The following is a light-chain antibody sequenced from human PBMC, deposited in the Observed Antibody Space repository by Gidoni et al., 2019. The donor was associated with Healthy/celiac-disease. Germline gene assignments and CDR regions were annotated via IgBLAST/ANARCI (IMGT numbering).Light chain of an antibody. V-gene: IGKV1-33*01. J-gene: IGKJ4*01. CDR1: QDISNY. CDR2: DAS. CDR3: QQYDNLSLT. Sequence: DIQMTQSPSSLSASVGDRVTITCQASQDISNYLNWYQQKPGKAPKLLIYDASNLETGVPSRCSGSGSGTYFTFTISSLQPEDIATYYCQQYDNLSLTFGGGTKVEIK.